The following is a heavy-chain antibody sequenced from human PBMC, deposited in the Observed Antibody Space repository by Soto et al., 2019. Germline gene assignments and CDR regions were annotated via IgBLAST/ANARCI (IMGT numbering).Heavy chain of an antibody. CDR2: INPNSGGT. V-gene: IGHV1-2*04. J-gene: IGHJ6*02. D-gene: IGHD2-2*01. CDR3: ARDNYCSSTSCSMVRGVPHVGMDV. Sequence: ASVKVSCKASGYTFTGYYMHWVRQAPGQGLEWMGWINPNSGGTNYAQKFQGWVTMTRDTSISTAYMELSRLRSDDTAVYYCARDNYCSSTSCSMVRGVPHVGMDVWGQGTTVTVS. CDR1: GYTFTGYY.